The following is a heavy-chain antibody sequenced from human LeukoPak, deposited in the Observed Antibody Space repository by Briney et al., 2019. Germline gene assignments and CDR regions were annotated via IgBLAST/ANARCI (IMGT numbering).Heavy chain of an antibody. J-gene: IGHJ4*02. CDR1: GYTFTSYG. CDR3: ARGSRDCSSTSCYAGIHY. Sequence: ASVKVSCKASGYTFTSYGITWVRQAPGQGLEWMGWISAYNGNTMYAQNLQGRVTMTTDASTSTAYMDLRSLRSDDTAVYYCARGSRDCSSTSCYAGIHYWGQGTLVTVSS. V-gene: IGHV1-18*01. CDR2: ISAYNGNT. D-gene: IGHD2-2*01.